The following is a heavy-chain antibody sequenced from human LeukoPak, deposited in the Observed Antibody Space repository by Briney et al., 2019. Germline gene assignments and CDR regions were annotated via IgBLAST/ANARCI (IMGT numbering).Heavy chain of an antibody. CDR3: VKDHMTTVTFFDY. V-gene: IGHV3-64D*06. J-gene: IGHJ4*02. D-gene: IGHD4-17*01. CDR2: ISSNGGST. Sequence: GGSLRLSWSASGFTFSSYAMHWVRQAPAKGLEYVSAISSNGGSTYYADSVKGRFTISRDNSKNTLYLQMSSLRAEDTAVYYCVKDHMTTVTFFDYWGQGTLVTVSS. CDR1: GFTFSSYA.